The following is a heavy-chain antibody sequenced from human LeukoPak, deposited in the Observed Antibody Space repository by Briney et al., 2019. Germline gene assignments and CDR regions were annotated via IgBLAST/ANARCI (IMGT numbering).Heavy chain of an antibody. V-gene: IGHV3-48*01. CDR2: ISSSSSTI. CDR1: GFTFSSYS. D-gene: IGHD2-2*01. J-gene: IGHJ3*02. Sequence: GGFLRLSCAASGFTFSSYSMNWVRQAPGKGLEWVSYISSSSSTIYYADSVKGRFTISRDNAKNSLYLQMNSLRAEDTAVYYCAKDVQLGVVPAATDAFDIWGQGTMVTVSS. CDR3: AKDVQLGVVPAATDAFDI.